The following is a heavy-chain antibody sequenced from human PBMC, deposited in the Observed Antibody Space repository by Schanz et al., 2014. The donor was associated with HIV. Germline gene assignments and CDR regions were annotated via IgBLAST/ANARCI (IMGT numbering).Heavy chain of an antibody. CDR3: ARGRSGYCSGGSCPYGRYYFDY. Sequence: QVQLVQSGAEVKKPGSSVKVSCKASGGSFSSYAINWVRQAPGQGLEWMGWIDPNSGGFARKFNDRVTLTRDTSINTAYMELSRLRSDDTAVYYCARGRSGYCSGGSCPYGRYYFDYWGQGTLVTVSS. CDR1: GGSFSSYA. J-gene: IGHJ4*02. V-gene: IGHV1-2*02. CDR2: IDPNSG. D-gene: IGHD2-15*01.